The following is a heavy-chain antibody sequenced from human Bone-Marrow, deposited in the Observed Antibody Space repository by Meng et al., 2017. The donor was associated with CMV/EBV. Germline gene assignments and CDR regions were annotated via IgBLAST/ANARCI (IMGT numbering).Heavy chain of an antibody. CDR2: IIPIFGTA. Sequence: SVKVSCKASGGTFSSYAISWVRQAPGQGLEWMGGIIPIFGTANYAQKFQGRVTITTEESTSTAYMELSSLRSEDTAVYYCALTGVGPFDYWGQGTLVTVSS. D-gene: IGHD3-3*01. CDR1: GGTFSSYA. J-gene: IGHJ4*02. V-gene: IGHV1-69*05. CDR3: ALTGVGPFDY.